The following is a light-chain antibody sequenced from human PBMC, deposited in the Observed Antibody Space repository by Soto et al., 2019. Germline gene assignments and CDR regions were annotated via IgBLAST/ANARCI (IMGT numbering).Light chain of an antibody. V-gene: IGLV7-43*01. CDR1: TGAVTSGYY. Sequence: QAVVTQEPSLTVSPGGTVTPTCASSTGAVTSGYYPNWFQQKPGRTPRALIYDTSNKHSWTPARFSGSLLGGKAALTLSGVQTEDEAEYYCLLYYGGAPGGYVFGTGTKVTVL. J-gene: IGLJ1*01. CDR3: LLYYGGAPGGYV. CDR2: DTS.